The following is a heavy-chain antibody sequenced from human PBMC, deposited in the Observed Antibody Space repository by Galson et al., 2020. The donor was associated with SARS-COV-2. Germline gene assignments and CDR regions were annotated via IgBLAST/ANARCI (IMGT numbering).Heavy chain of an antibody. CDR3: ARDPPPMGHYGDYSQGDY. CDR2: ISAYNGNT. Sequence: ASVKVSCKASGYTFTSYGISWVRQAPGQGLEWMGWISAYNGNTNYAQKLQGRVTMTTDTSTSTAYMELRSLRSDDTAVYYCARDPPPMGHYGDYSQGDYWGQGTLVTVSS. J-gene: IGHJ4*02. CDR1: GYTFTSYG. D-gene: IGHD4-17*01. V-gene: IGHV1-18*01.